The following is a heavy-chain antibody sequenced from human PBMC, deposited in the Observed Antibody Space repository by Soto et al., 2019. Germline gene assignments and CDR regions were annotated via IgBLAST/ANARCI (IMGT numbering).Heavy chain of an antibody. CDR2: FDPEDGET. V-gene: IGHV1-24*01. J-gene: IGHJ6*02. Sequence: ASVKVSCKVSGYTLTELSMHWVRQAPGKGLEWMGGFDPEDGETIYAQKFQGRVTMTEDTSTDTAYMELSSLRSEDTAVYYCATGTRYCSSTSCYYYYYGMDVWGQGTTVTVSS. CDR1: GYTLTELS. CDR3: ATGTRYCSSTSCYYYYYGMDV. D-gene: IGHD2-2*01.